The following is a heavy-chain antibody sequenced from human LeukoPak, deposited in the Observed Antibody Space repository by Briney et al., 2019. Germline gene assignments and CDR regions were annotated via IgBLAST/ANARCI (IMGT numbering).Heavy chain of an antibody. CDR2: IYYSGST. CDR1: GGSISSYY. V-gene: IGHV4-59*01. CDR3: ARDGRDYYDSSGNYYFDH. D-gene: IGHD3-22*01. J-gene: IGHJ4*02. Sequence: PSETLSLTCTVSGGSISSYYWSWIRQPPGKGLEWIGYIYYSGSTNYNPSLKSRVTISVDTSKNQFSLKLSSVTAADTAVYYCARDGRDYYDSSGNYYFDHWGQGTLVTVSS.